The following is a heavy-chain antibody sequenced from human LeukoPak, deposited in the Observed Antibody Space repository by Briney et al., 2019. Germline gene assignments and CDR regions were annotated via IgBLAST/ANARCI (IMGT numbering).Heavy chain of an antibody. Sequence: PGGSLRLSCAASGFTFSSYAMSWVRQAPGKGLEWVSAISDSGGSTYYADSVKGRFTISRGNSKNTLDLQMNSLRAEDTAVYYCAKDNPGRWYTFDYWGQGTLVTVSS. CDR2: ISDSGGST. CDR3: AKDNPGRWYTFDY. CDR1: GFTFSSYA. D-gene: IGHD4-23*01. V-gene: IGHV3-23*01. J-gene: IGHJ4*02.